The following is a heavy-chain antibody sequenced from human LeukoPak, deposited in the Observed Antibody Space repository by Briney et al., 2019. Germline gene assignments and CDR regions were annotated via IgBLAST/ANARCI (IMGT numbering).Heavy chain of an antibody. Sequence: SGTLSLTCAVYGGSFSGYYWSWIRQPPGKGLEWIGEINHSGSTNYNPSLKSRVTISVDTSKNQFSLKLSSVTAADTAVYYCARVLRYFDWLSNNPLDYWGQGTLVTVSS. CDR2: INHSGST. D-gene: IGHD3-9*01. CDR3: ARVLRYFDWLSNNPLDY. V-gene: IGHV4-34*01. CDR1: GGSFSGYY. J-gene: IGHJ4*02.